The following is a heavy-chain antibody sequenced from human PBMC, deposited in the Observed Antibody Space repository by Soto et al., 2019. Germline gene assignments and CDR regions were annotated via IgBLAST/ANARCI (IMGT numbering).Heavy chain of an antibody. CDR2: ISPYKGNT. Sequence: QVQLVQSGAEVKKPGASVKVSCKASSYTFTNYGLSWVRQAPGQGLEWMGWISPYKGNTDHAQNFQGRVTMTTDTSTSTAYMELRSLRSDDTAVYYCARVISIYSGASITDYWGQGTLVTVSS. CDR3: ARVISIYSGASITDY. J-gene: IGHJ4*02. CDR1: SYTFTNYG. V-gene: IGHV1-18*01. D-gene: IGHD6-19*01.